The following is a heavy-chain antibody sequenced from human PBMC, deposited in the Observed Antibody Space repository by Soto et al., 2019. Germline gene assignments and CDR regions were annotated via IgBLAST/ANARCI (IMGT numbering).Heavy chain of an antibody. CDR1: GFTFSSYA. Sequence: PGGSLRLSCAASGFTFSSYAMSWVRQAPGKGLEWVSAISGSGGSTYYADSVKGRFTIPRDNSKNTLYLQMNSLRAEDTAVYYCAKDRGALYYFDYWGQGTLVTVSS. J-gene: IGHJ4*02. D-gene: IGHD3-10*01. CDR2: ISGSGGST. CDR3: AKDRGALYYFDY. V-gene: IGHV3-23*01.